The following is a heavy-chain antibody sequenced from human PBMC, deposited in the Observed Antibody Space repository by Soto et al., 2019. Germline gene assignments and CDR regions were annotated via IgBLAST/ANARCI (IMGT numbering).Heavy chain of an antibody. CDR2: ISAYNGNT. Sequence: ASVKVSCKASGYTFTSYGISWVRQAPGQGLEWMGWISAYNGNTNYAQKLQGRVTMTTDTSTSTAYMELRSLRSDDTAVYYCARVSVPAAIGLSWFDPWGQGTLVTVSS. CDR3: ARVSVPAAIGLSWFDP. V-gene: IGHV1-18*01. D-gene: IGHD2-2*02. CDR1: GYTFTSYG. J-gene: IGHJ5*02.